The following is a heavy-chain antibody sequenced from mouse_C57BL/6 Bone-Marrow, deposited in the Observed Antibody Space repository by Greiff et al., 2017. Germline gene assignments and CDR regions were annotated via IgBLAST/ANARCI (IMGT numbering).Heavy chain of an antibody. Sequence: EVKLVESGGGLVKPGGSLKLSCAASGFTFSSYTMSWVRQTPEKRLQWVAAISGGGGNTYYPASVKGRFTISRANDKNILYLQMSSLRSEDTALYYCARQVTTVLATKYFDVWGTGTTVTVSS. CDR1: GFTFSSYT. J-gene: IGHJ1*03. D-gene: IGHD1-1*01. CDR3: ARQVTTVLATKYFDV. V-gene: IGHV5-9*01. CDR2: ISGGGGNT.